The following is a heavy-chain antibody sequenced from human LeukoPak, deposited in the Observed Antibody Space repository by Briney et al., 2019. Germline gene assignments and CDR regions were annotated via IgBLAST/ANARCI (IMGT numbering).Heavy chain of an antibody. V-gene: IGHV4-30-4*01. CDR2: IYHSGNA. CDR1: GDSISSSDSY. CDR3: ASCRAHWFDP. J-gene: IGHJ5*02. Sequence: SETLSPTCTVSGDSISSSDSYWSWIRQPPGKGLEWIGFIYHSGNAYYNPSLKSRVTISVDTSKNQFSLKLSSVTAADTAVYYCASCRAHWFDPWGQGALVTVSS.